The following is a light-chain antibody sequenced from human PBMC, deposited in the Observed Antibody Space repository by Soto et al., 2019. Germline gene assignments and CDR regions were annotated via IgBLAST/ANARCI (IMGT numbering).Light chain of an antibody. CDR1: SYNIGSNY. CDR3: AARDDSLSGVV. J-gene: IGLJ2*01. V-gene: IGLV1-47*01. Sequence: QTVVTQPPSASGTPGKRVTLSCSGSSYNIGSNYVYWYQQLPGTVPQLLIYRNSERPSGVRDRFPGSKSGTSASLAISGLRSEEDADYYCAARDDSLSGVVFGGGTNLTVL. CDR2: RNS.